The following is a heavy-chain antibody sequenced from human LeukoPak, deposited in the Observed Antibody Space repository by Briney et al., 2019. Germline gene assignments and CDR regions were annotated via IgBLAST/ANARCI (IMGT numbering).Heavy chain of an antibody. V-gene: IGHV4-34*01. D-gene: IGHD2-15*01. CDR1: GGSISGYY. CDR3: ARGYCSGGSCRSGRYYYYGMDV. CDR2: INHSGST. J-gene: IGHJ6*02. Sequence: SETLSLTCAVYGGSISGYYWSWIRQPPGKGLEWIGEINHSGSTNYNPSLKSRVTISVGTSKNQFSLKLSSVTAADTAVYYCARGYCSGGSCRSGRYYYYGMDVWGQGTTVTVSS.